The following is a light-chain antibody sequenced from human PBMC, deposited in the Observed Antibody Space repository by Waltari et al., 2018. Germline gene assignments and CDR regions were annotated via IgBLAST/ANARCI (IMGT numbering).Light chain of an antibody. V-gene: IGKV1-5*01. Sequence: DIQMTQSPSTLSASVGDRVTITCRVSENIDNWLAWYQQRPGEAPNLLIFYASTLEKGVPSRFSGRGSGTEFTLTISSLQPDDFATYYCQHYSASSFTFGGGTKLEIK. CDR2: YAS. J-gene: IGKJ4*01. CDR1: ENIDNW. CDR3: QHYSASSFT.